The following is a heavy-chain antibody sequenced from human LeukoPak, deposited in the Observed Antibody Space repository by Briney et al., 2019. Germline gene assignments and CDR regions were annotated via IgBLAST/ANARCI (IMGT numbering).Heavy chain of an antibody. CDR2: INHSGST. CDR3: ARDGGYSGYLLRRYYMDV. V-gene: IGHV4-34*01. J-gene: IGHJ6*03. CDR1: GGSFSGYY. Sequence: SETLSLTCAVYGGSFSGYYWSWIRQPPGKGLEWIGEINHSGSTNYNPSLKSRVTISVDTSKNQFSLKLSSVTAADTAVYYCARDGGYSGYLLRRYYMDVWGKGTTVTVSS. D-gene: IGHD5-12*01.